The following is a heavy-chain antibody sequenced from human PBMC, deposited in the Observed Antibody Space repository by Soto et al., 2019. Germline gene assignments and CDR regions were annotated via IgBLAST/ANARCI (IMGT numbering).Heavy chain of an antibody. D-gene: IGHD2-15*01. CDR2: IYSGGRT. CDR1: GFTVSSNY. J-gene: IGHJ3*02. Sequence: PGGSLRLSCAASGFTVSSNYMNWVRQAPGKGLEWVSVIYSGGRTYYADSVKGRFTISRDNSKNTLYLQMNSLRAGDTAVYYCATSLAPSPRVYDAFDIWGQGTMVTVSS. CDR3: ATSLAPSPRVYDAFDI. V-gene: IGHV3-66*01.